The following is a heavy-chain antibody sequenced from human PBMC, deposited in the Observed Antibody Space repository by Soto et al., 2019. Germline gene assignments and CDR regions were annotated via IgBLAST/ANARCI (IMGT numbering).Heavy chain of an antibody. Sequence: PSETLSLTCTVSGDSVRSGSFYWSWIRQPPGKRLEWIGYIYYTGRTSYNPSLKSRVTISIDPSKNLFALNLTSVTAADTAIYYCARDSTAFVFXFWGQGALVTVSS. CDR3: ARDSTAFVFXF. CDR1: GDSVRSGSFY. J-gene: IGHJ4*02. CDR2: IYYTGRT. V-gene: IGHV4-61*03. D-gene: IGHD2-2*01.